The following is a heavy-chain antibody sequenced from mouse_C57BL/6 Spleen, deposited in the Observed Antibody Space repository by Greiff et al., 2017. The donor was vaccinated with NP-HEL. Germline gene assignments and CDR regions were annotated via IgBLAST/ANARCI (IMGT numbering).Heavy chain of an antibody. CDR1: GYAFTNYL. D-gene: IGHD1-1*01. CDR3: ARSPGSSFDY. V-gene: IGHV1-54*01. J-gene: IGHJ2*01. Sequence: VQLKESGAELVRPGTSVKVSCKASGYAFTNYLIEWVKQRPGQGLEWIGVINPGSGGTNYNEKFKGKATLTADKYSSTDYMQLSSLTSEDSAVDICARSPGSSFDYWGQGTTLTVSS. CDR2: INPGSGGT.